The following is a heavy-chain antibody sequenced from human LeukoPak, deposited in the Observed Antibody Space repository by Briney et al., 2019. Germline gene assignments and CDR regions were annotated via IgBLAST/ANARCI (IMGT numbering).Heavy chain of an antibody. Sequence: GSLSLSCTVSGFTLSSYEMSWIRQAPGKGLEWVSSIDYDGGSGHYADSVKGRFTISRDNSNNTLFLHLNSLRGEDTAVYYCTRNSGWYGLSWGQGTLVTVSS. CDR1: GFTLSSYE. CDR2: IDYDGGSG. V-gene: IGHV3-23*01. CDR3: TRNSGWYGLS. J-gene: IGHJ1*01. D-gene: IGHD6-19*01.